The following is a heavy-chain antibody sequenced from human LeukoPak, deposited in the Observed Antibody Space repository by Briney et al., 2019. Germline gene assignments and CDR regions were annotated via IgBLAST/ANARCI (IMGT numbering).Heavy chain of an antibody. CDR3: ARVPPSFDWLRNDAFDI. J-gene: IGHJ3*02. D-gene: IGHD3-9*01. Sequence: ASVKVSCKASGYTFTSYGISWVRQAPGQGLEWMGWISAYNGNTNYAQKLQGRVTMTTDTSTSTAYMELRSLRFDDTAVYYCARVPPSFDWLRNDAFDIWGQGTMVNVSS. CDR2: ISAYNGNT. V-gene: IGHV1-18*01. CDR1: GYTFTSYG.